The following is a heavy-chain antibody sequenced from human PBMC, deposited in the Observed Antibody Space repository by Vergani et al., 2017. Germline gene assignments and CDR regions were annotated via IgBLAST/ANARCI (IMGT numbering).Heavy chain of an antibody. J-gene: IGHJ4*02. CDR2: IIPILGIA. CDR3: ARDLGEGDGYNLFDY. Sequence: QVQLVQSGAEVKKPGSSVKVSCKASGGTFSSYTISWVRQAPGQGLEWMGRIIPILGIANYAQKFQGRFTITADKSTSTAYMELSSLRSEDTAVYYCARDLGEGDGYNLFDYWGQGTLVTVSS. V-gene: IGHV1-69*08. CDR1: GGTFSSYT. D-gene: IGHD5-24*01.